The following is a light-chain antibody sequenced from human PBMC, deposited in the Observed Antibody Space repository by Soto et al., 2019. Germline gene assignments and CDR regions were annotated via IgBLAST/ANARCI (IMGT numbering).Light chain of an antibody. CDR2: EVT. Sequence: QAVVTQPASVSGSPGQSIAISCTGTSSDVGSYNLVSWYQHHPGKAPKHMIYEVTKRPSGVSDRFFASKSGNTASLTISGLQAEDEADYFCCSYAGGSTPWVFGGGTKLTVL. J-gene: IGLJ3*02. CDR1: SSDVGSYNL. V-gene: IGLV2-23*02. CDR3: CSYAGGSTPWV.